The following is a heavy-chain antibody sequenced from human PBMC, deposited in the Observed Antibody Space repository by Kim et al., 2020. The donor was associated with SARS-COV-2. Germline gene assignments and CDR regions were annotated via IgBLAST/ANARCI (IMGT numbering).Heavy chain of an antibody. D-gene: IGHD4-17*01. CDR3: ARSKLGTTVTTDDY. J-gene: IGHJ4*02. CDR2: IYYSGST. Sequence: SETLSLTCTVSGGSISSGGYYWSWIRQHPGKGLEWIGYIYYSGSTYYNPSLKSRVTISVDTSKNQFSLKLSSVTAADTAVYYCARSKLGTTVTTDDYWGQGTLVTVSS. V-gene: IGHV4-31*03. CDR1: GGSISSGGYY.